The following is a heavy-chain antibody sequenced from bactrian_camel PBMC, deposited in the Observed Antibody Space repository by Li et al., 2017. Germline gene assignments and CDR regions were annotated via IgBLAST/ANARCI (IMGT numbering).Heavy chain of an antibody. D-gene: IGHD4*01. CDR2: IDSDATASYADEDLT. Sequence: VQLVESGGGAVQAGGSLKLSCVASGNTDIFNSMGWFRQAPGKEREAVALIDSDATASYADEDLTSYGDSVKGRFTNSKDNAKNTLYLQMDSLKPEDTAVYYCAASGFCHYRDYRVPANRGQGTQVTVS. CDR1: GNTDIFNS. CDR3: AASGFCHYRDYRVPAN. V-gene: IGHV3S53*01. J-gene: IGHJ4*01.